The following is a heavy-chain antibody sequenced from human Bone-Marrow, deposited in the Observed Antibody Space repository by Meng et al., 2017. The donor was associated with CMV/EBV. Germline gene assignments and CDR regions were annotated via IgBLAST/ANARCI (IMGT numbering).Heavy chain of an antibody. D-gene: IGHD4/OR15-4a*01. V-gene: IGHV3-74*01. CDR1: GFSVSSYW. CDR2: LDDQRGT. Sequence: LSCPASGFSVSSYWMQWVRQVPGKGPVWLARLDDQRGTKYADFVEGRLTISRDDLMNTLYLQIHSLRVEDTAVYYCARTTPAKTDYWTWGQGTLVTVSS. CDR3: ARTTPAKTDYWT. J-gene: IGHJ1*01.